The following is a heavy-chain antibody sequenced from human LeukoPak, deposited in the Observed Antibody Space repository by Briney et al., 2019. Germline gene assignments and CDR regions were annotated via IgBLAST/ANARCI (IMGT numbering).Heavy chain of an antibody. J-gene: IGHJ3*02. D-gene: IGHD6-6*01. V-gene: IGHV3-48*03. CDR2: ISSSGGTT. CDR3: AREYSSSPWAFDI. Sequence: GGSLRLSCAASGFTFSIYEMNWVRRAPGKGLDWVSHISSSGGTTYYADSVKGRFTISRDNAKNSLYLQMNSLRVEDTAVYFCAREYSSSPWAFDIWGQGTMVTVSS. CDR1: GFTFSIYE.